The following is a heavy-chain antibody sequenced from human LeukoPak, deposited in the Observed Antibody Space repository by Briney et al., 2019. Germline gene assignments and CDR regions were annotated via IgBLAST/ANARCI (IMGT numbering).Heavy chain of an antibody. CDR2: IYTSGST. CDR1: GGSISSYY. V-gene: IGHV4-4*07. Sequence: PSETLSLTCTASGGSISSYYWSWIRQPAGKGLEWIGRIYTSGSTNYNPSLKSRVSMSVDTSENQFSLKLSSVTAADTAVYYCARGPDSSGWYYGVMDVWGKGTTVTVSS. D-gene: IGHD6-19*01. CDR3: ARGPDSSGWYYGVMDV. J-gene: IGHJ6*03.